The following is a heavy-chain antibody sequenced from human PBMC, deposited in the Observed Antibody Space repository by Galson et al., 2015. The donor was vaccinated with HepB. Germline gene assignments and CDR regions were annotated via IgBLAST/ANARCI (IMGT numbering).Heavy chain of an antibody. D-gene: IGHD3-10*01. Sequence: SVKVSCKVSGYTLTELSMHWVRQAPGKGLEWMGGFDPEDGETIYAQKFQGRVTMTEDTSTDTAYMELSSLRSEDTAVYYCATRRDYGSGSYYRGRYFDLWGRGTLVTVSS. J-gene: IGHJ2*01. CDR3: ATRRDYGSGSYYRGRYFDL. CDR2: FDPEDGET. V-gene: IGHV1-24*01. CDR1: GYTLTELS.